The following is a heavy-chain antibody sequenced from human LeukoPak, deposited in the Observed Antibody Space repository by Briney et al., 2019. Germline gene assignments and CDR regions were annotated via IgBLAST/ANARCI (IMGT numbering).Heavy chain of an antibody. CDR3: ARARGYSYAFDY. CDR1: GFTFSSYA. CDR2: MYYSGST. D-gene: IGHD5-18*01. V-gene: IGHV4-39*07. J-gene: IGHJ4*02. Sequence: LRLSCAASGFTFSSYAMHWVRQAPGKGLEWIGSMYYSGSTYYNPSLKSRVAISVDTSKNHFSLNLTSVTAADTAVYFCARARGYSYAFDYWGQGTLVTVSS.